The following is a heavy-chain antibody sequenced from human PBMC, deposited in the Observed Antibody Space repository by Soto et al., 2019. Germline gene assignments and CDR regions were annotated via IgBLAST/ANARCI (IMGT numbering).Heavy chain of an antibody. Sequence: EVQLLESGGDLVQPGGSLRLSCAASGFTFTNYLMTWVRQAPGKGLEWVSSIDKSGGDTYYADSVKGRFTISRDNSKNTLYLQMIGLRAEDTVLYYCPKATYCRSWDFWGQGTLVTVSS. V-gene: IGHV3-23*05. J-gene: IGHJ4*02. CDR3: PKATYCRSWDF. D-gene: IGHD2-2*01. CDR1: GFTFTNYL. CDR2: IDKSGGDT.